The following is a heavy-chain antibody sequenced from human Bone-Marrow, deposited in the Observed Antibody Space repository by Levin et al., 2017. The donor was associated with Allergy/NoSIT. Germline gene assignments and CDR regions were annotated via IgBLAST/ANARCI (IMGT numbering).Heavy chain of an antibody. CDR3: ARVAAMVLPYFDY. CDR1: GFTFSDYY. Sequence: GGSLRLSCAASGFTFSDYYMSWIRQAPGKGLEWVSYISSSSSYTNYADSVKGRFTISRDNAKNSLYLQMNSLRAEDTAVYYCARVAAMVLPYFDYWGQGTLVTVSS. D-gene: IGHD5-18*01. V-gene: IGHV3-11*05. CDR2: ISSSSSYT. J-gene: IGHJ4*02.